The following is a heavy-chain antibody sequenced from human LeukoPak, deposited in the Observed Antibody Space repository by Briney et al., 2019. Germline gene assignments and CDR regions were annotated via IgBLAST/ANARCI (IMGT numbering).Heavy chain of an antibody. V-gene: IGHV3-7*01. CDR3: ARDLAGPPQEAFDI. CDR1: GFTFSSYW. Sequence: GGSLRLSCAASGFTFSSYWMNWVRQAPGKGLEWVANIKKDGSERYYVYSVKGRFTISRDNTKKSLYLQMNTLGAEDTAVYYCARDLAGPPQEAFDIWGQGTMVTVSS. CDR2: IKKDGSER. J-gene: IGHJ3*02.